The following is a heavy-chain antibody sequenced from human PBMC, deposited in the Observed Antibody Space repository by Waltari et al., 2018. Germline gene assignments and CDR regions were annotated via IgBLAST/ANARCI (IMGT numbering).Heavy chain of an antibody. D-gene: IGHD3-10*01. Sequence: QVQLVQSGAEVKKPGASVKVSCKASGYGFSNYGISWVRQAPGQGLEWMGWISPYNGNTDYAQELQGRVTLTTDRSTSTAYMELRSLRYDDTAVYYCGRRTHYYGSGTYYYMDVWGK. V-gene: IGHV1-18*01. J-gene: IGHJ6*03. CDR3: GRRTHYYGSGTYYYMDV. CDR1: GYGFSNYG. CDR2: ISPYNGNT.